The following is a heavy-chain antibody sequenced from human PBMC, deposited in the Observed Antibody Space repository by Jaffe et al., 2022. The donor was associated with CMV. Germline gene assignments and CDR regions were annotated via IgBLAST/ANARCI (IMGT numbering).Heavy chain of an antibody. D-gene: IGHD3-3*01. V-gene: IGHV3-23*04. CDR1: GFTFSSYA. CDR3: AKVAGFWSGYYTVYYFDY. J-gene: IGHJ4*02. Sequence: EVQLVESGGGLVQPGGSLRLSCAASGFTFSSYAMSWVRQAPGKGLEWVSAISGSGGSTYYADSVKGRFTISRDNSKNTLYLQMNSLRAEDTAVYYCAKVAGFWSGYYTVYYFDYWGQGTLVTVSS. CDR2: ISGSGGST.